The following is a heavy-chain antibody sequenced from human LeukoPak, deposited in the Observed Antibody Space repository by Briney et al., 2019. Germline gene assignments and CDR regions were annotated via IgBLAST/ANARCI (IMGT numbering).Heavy chain of an antibody. D-gene: IGHD5-18*01. CDR1: GGSISSGGYY. CDR2: IYYSGST. CDR3: AREGHSATTAMAAGDNWFDP. J-gene: IGHJ5*02. Sequence: KPSQTLSLTCTVSGGSISSGGYYWSWLRQHPGKGLEWIGYIYYSGSTYYNPSLKSRVTISVDTSKNQFSLKLSSVTAADTAVYYCAREGHSATTAMAAGDNWFDPWGQGTLVNVSS. V-gene: IGHV4-31*03.